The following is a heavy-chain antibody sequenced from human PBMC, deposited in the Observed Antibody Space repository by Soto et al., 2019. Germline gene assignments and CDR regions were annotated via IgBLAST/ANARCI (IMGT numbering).Heavy chain of an antibody. CDR2: ISWNSGSI. Sequence: GGSLRLSCAASGFTFDDYAMHWVRQAPGKGLEWVSGISWNSGSIGYADSVKGRFTISRDNAKNSLYLQMNSLRAEDTALYYCAKDLQGIAVAGPEDYYYYGMDVWGQGPTVTVSS. V-gene: IGHV3-9*01. D-gene: IGHD6-19*01. CDR3: AKDLQGIAVAGPEDYYYYGMDV. J-gene: IGHJ6*02. CDR1: GFTFDDYA.